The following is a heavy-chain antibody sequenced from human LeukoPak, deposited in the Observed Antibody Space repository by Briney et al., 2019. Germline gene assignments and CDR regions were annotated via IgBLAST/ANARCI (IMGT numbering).Heavy chain of an antibody. CDR1: GYTSTSYG. CDR3: ARGTGGSGSYLREGDAFDI. V-gene: IGHV1-18*01. Sequence: ASVKVSCKASGYTSTSYGISWVRQAPGQGLEWMGWISAYNGNTNYAQKLQGRVTMTTDTSTSTAYMELRSLRSDDTAVYYCARGTGGSGSYLREGDAFDIWGQGTMVTVSS. J-gene: IGHJ3*02. D-gene: IGHD3-10*01. CDR2: ISAYNGNT.